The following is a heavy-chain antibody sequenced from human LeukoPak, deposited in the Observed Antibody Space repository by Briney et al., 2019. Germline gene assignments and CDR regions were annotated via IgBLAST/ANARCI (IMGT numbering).Heavy chain of an antibody. CDR2: IYPSDSDT. D-gene: IGHD3-3*01. J-gene: IGHJ4*02. CDR3: ARHKRSLPYDF. Sequence: RGESLKISCKSSGYSFTSNWIGWVRQMPGKGLEWMGIIYPSDSDTRYSPSFQGQVTISADKSINTAYLQWSSLKASDTAMYYCARHKRSLPYDFWGQGTLVTVSP. V-gene: IGHV5-51*01. CDR1: GYSFTSNW.